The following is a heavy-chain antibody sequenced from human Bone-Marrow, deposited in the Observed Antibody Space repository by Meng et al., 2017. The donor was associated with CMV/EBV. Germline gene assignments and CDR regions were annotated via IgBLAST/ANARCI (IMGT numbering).Heavy chain of an antibody. V-gene: IGHV3-23*01. Sequence: GESLKISCAASGFTFSSYEMNWVRQAPGKGLEWVSAISGSGGSTYYADSVKGRFTISRDNSKNTLYLQMNSLRAEDTAVYYCAKGDSSNYYVGDFAYWGQGTLVTVSS. CDR2: ISGSGGST. CDR1: GFTFSSYE. CDR3: AKGDSSNYYVGDFAY. D-gene: IGHD6-13*01. J-gene: IGHJ4*02.